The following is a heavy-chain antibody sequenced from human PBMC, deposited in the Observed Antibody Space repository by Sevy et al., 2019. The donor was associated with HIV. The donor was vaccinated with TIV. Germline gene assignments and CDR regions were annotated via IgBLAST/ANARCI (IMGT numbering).Heavy chain of an antibody. V-gene: IGHV3-23*01. Sequence: GGSLRLSCAASGFTFAKYSMSWVRQAPGKGLEWVSTFSFGCGRINYADSVKGGFTISRDDSKNTLFLQMNSLRVEDTATYFCAREGCTQPHDYWGQGTLVTVS. CDR1: GFTFAKYS. D-gene: IGHD2-8*01. J-gene: IGHJ4*02. CDR3: AREGCTQPHDY. CDR2: FSFGCGRI.